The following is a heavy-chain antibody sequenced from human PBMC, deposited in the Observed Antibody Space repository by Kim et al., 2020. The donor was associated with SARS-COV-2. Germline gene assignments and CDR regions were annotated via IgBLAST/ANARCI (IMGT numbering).Heavy chain of an antibody. CDR2: AI. V-gene: IGHV3-48*02. CDR3: VRDGYFNFDY. J-gene: IGHJ4*02. Sequence: AIHYAASVKGRFTISRDNPKNSLYLQMNSLRDEDTAVYYCVRDGYFNFDYWGQGTLVTVSS. D-gene: IGHD6-25*01.